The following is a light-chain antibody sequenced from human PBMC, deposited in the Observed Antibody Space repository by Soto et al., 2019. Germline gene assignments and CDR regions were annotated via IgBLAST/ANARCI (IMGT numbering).Light chain of an antibody. CDR3: SSYTSSRAYV. CDR1: SSDVGGYNY. V-gene: IGLV2-14*01. CDR2: EVS. J-gene: IGLJ1*01. Sequence: QSALTQPASVSGSPGQSITISCTGTSSDVGGYNYVSWYQQQSGKAPKLMIHEVSNRPSGVSNRFSSSKSGNTASLTISGLQAEDEADYYCSSYTSSRAYVFGIGTKV.